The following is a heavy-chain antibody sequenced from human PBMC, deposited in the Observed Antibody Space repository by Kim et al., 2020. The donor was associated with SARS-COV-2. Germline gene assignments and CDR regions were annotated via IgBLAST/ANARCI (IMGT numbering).Heavy chain of an antibody. CDR2: VFYSGST. D-gene: IGHD2-2*01. CDR1: GGSMSFYH. Sequence: SETLSLTCTVSGGSMSFYHWSWIRQAPGKGLEWIGYVFYSGSTNFNPSLKSRVAISIDQPKNHIYLNLTSVTAADTAVQYCAGSCPTTSCYPSGVTTWG. J-gene: IGHJ5*01. V-gene: IGHV4-59*08. CDR3: AGSCPTTSCYPSGVTT.